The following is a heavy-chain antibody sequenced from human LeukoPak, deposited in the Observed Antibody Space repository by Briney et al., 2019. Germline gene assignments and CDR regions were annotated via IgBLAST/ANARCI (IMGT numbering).Heavy chain of an antibody. CDR1: GYTFTGYY. Sequence: ASVKVSCKASGYTFTGYYMHWVRQAPGQGLEWMGWMNPNSGNTGYAQKFQGRVTITRNTSISTAYMELSSLRYEDTAVYYCARGRSGSYRRTYFDFWGQGTLVTVSS. J-gene: IGHJ4*02. CDR3: ARGRSGSYRRTYFDF. V-gene: IGHV1-8*03. CDR2: MNPNSGNT. D-gene: IGHD1-26*01.